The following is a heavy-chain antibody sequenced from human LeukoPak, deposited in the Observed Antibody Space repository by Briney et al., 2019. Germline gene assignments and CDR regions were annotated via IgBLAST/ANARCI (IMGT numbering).Heavy chain of an antibody. CDR1: GLAFSNHP. V-gene: IGHV3-23*01. CDR2: ISISGGTT. CDR3: ANEIRPNDY. J-gene: IGHJ4*02. Sequence: GGSLRFSVTASGLAFSNHPMSWVRKAPGKGLEWVSSISISGGTTYYADSVKGRFTISRENSKSTLYLQMNSLRADDTAVYYCANEIRPNDYWGQGTLVTVSS. D-gene: IGHD4-17*01.